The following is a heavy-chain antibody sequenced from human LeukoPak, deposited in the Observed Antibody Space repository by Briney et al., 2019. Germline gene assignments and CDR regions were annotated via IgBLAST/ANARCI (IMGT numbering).Heavy chain of an antibody. CDR2: IYSSGST. V-gene: IGHV4-61*02. D-gene: IGHD6-13*01. CDR1: GGSISSGNYY. CDR3: ARGYKPASGKDGAFDI. J-gene: IGHJ3*02. Sequence: SETLSLTCTVSGGSISSGNYYYSWIRQPAGKGLEWIGRIYSSGSTDYNPSLKSRVSMSVDTSKNQFSLKLTSVTAADTALYYCARGYKPASGKDGAFDIWGQGTMVTVSS.